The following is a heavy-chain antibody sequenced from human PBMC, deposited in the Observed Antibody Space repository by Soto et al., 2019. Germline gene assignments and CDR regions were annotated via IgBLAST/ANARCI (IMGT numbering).Heavy chain of an antibody. CDR1: GYTFTRYA. Sequence: ASVKVCCKASGYTFTRYAMHWVRQAPGQRLEWMGWINPSIGKTKYAQKFQGRVTMTRDTSTSTVYMELSSLRSEDTGVYYCARAFGYYYDSSGYLPFDYWGQGTLVTVSS. D-gene: IGHD3-22*01. V-gene: IGHV1-3*01. CDR2: INPSIGKT. CDR3: ARAFGYYYDSSGYLPFDY. J-gene: IGHJ4*02.